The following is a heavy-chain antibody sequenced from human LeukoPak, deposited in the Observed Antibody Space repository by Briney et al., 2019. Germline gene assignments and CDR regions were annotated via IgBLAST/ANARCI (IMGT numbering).Heavy chain of an antibody. D-gene: IGHD3-3*01. CDR3: AREGDFWSGYYFDY. J-gene: IGHJ4*02. V-gene: IGHV1-69*13. Sequence: SVKVSCKASGSTFSSYAISWVRQAPGQGLEWMGGIIPIFGTANYAQKFQGRVTITADESTSTAYMELSSLRSEDKAVYYCAREGDFWSGYYFDYWGQGTLVTVSS. CDR2: IIPIFGTA. CDR1: GSTFSSYA.